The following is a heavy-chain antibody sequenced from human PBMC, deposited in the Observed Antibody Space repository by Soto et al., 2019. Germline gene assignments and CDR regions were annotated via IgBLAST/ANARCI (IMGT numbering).Heavy chain of an antibody. CDR1: GGCISSSSYY. Sequence: QLQLQESGPGLVKPSETLSLTCTVSGGCISSSSYYWGWIRQPPGKGLEWIGSIYYSGSTYYNPFLKSRVTVSVDTSKYQFSLKLSSVTAADAAVYYFARNEPYYYGSGSYYKNAFDIWGQGTMVTFSS. CDR3: ARNEPYYYGSGSYYKNAFDI. CDR2: IYYSGST. V-gene: IGHV4-39*01. D-gene: IGHD3-10*01. J-gene: IGHJ3*02.